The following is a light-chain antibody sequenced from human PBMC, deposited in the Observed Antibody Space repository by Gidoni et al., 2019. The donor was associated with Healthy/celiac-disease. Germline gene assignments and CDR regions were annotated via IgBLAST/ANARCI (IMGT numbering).Light chain of an antibody. J-gene: IGKJ4*01. CDR3: QQSYSTPAT. V-gene: IGKV1-39*01. CDR2: AAS. Sequence: QLTQSPSSLSASVGDRVTITCRASQSISSYLNWYQQKPGKAPKLLIYAASSLQSGVPSRFSGSGSGTDFTLTISSLQPEDFATYYCQQSYSTPATFGGGTKVEIK. CDR1: QSISSY.